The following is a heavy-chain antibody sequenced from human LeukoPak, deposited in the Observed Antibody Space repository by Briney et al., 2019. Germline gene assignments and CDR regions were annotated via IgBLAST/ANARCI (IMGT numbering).Heavy chain of an antibody. J-gene: IGHJ4*02. D-gene: IGHD4-17*01. CDR2: ISGSGGST. CDR3: ARDRAIYDYGDYPGG. Sequence: PGGSLRLSCAVSGFTFTKYAMSWVRQAPGKGLEWVSAISGSGGSTYYADSVKGRFTISRDNAKNSLYLQMNSLRAEDTAVYYCARDRAIYDYGDYPGGWGQGTLVTVSS. V-gene: IGHV3-23*01. CDR1: GFTFTKYA.